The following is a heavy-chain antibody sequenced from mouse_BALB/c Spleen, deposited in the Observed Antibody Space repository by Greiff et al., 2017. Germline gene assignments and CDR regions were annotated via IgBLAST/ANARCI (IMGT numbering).Heavy chain of an antibody. Sequence: VQLQQSGAELVKPGASVKLSCTASGFNIKDTYMHWVKQRPEQGLEWIGRIDPANGNTKYDPKFQGEATITADTSSNTAYLQLSSLTSEDTAVYYCARFTTARGFAYWGQGTLVTVSA. CDR3: ARFTTARGFAY. V-gene: IGHV14-3*02. CDR2: IDPANGNT. D-gene: IGHD1-2*01. CDR1: GFNIKDTY. J-gene: IGHJ3*01.